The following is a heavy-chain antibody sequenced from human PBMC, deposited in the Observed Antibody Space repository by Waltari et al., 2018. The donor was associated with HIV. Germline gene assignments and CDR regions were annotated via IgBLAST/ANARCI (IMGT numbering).Heavy chain of an antibody. CDR2: IRNNGDNM. CDR1: GFTFDSSS. V-gene: IGHV3-48*01. Sequence: EVQLVESGGGLVQPGGSLRLSCAASGFTFDSSSMNWVRQAPGKGLEWISYIRNNGDNMFYADSVKGRFSISRDNGKSSLYLHMNSLRAEDTAMYYCVRNIEYWGQGTLVTVSS. J-gene: IGHJ4*02. CDR3: VRNIEY.